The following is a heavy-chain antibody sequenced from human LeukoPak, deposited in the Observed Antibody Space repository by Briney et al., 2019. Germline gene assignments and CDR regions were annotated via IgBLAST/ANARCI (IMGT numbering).Heavy chain of an antibody. CDR1: GYTFTSYG. Sequence: ASVNVSCKASGYTFTSYGISWVRQAPGQGLEWMGWISAYNGNTNYAQKLQGRVTMTTDTSTSTAYMELRSLRSDDTAVYYCAFTSHGWDWFDPWGQGTLVTVSS. CDR3: AFTSHGWDWFDP. CDR2: ISAYNGNT. J-gene: IGHJ5*02. D-gene: IGHD6-19*01. V-gene: IGHV1-18*01.